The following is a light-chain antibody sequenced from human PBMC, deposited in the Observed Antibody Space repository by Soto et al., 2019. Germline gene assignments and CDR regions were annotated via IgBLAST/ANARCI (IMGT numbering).Light chain of an antibody. CDR2: AVS. CDR3: GSYTTSITVI. Sequence: QSALTQPASVSGSPGQSITISCTGTSSDVGDHNSVSWYQQQPGKAPKLMIYAVSNRPSGVSNRFSGSKSGNTASLTISGLQVEDEADYYCGSYTTSITVIFGGGTQLTVL. J-gene: IGLJ2*01. V-gene: IGLV2-14*03. CDR1: SSDVGDHNS.